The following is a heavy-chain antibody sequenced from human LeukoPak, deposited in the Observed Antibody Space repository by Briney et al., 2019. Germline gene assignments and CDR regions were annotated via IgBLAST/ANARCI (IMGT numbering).Heavy chain of an antibody. CDR2: ISTSSSYI. CDR3: ARVEGNIVTTTEGYFDY. CDR1: GFTFRSCE. D-gene: IGHD5-12*01. Sequence: GGSLRLSCAASGFTFRSCEMNWVRQAPGKGLEWVSSISTSSSYIYYADSMKGRFTISRDNAKNSLYLQMNSLRAEDTAVYYCARVEGNIVTTTEGYFDYWGQGTLVTVSS. V-gene: IGHV3-21*01. J-gene: IGHJ4*02.